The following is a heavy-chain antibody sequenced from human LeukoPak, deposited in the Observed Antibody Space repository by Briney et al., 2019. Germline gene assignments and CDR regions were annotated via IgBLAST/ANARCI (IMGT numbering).Heavy chain of an antibody. CDR3: ARDRGGELRFLEWSLSYGVDV. D-gene: IGHD3-3*01. Sequence: SQTLSLTCTVSGGSISSGDYYWSWIRQPPGKGLEWIGYIYYNGSTYYNPSLKSRVTISADTSKNQFSLKLSSVTAADTAVYYCARDRGGELRFLEWSLSYGVDVWGQGTTVTVSS. CDR1: GGSISSGDYY. V-gene: IGHV4-30-4*01. J-gene: IGHJ6*02. CDR2: IYYNGST.